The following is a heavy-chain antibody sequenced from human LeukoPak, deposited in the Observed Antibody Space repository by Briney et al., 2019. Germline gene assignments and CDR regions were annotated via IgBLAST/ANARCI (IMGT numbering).Heavy chain of an antibody. CDR1: GGSISSSSYY. CDR3: ARRGGYDILTGYYEDY. Sequence: SETLSLTCTVSGGSISSSSYYWGWIRQPPGKGLEWIGSIYYSGSTYYNPSLKSRVTISVDTSKNQFSLKLSSVTAADTAVYYCARRGGYDILTGYYEDYWGQGSLVTVSS. CDR2: IYYSGST. J-gene: IGHJ4*02. D-gene: IGHD3-9*01. V-gene: IGHV4-39*01.